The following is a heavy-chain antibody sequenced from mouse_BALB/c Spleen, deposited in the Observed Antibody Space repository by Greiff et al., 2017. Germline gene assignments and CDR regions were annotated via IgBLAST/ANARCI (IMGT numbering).Heavy chain of an antibody. V-gene: IGHV7-3*02. J-gene: IGHJ4*01. Sequence: EVKLVESGGGLVQPGGSLRLSCATSGFTFTDYYMSWVRQPPGKALEWLGFIRNKANGYTTEYSASVKGRFTISRDNSQSILYLQMNTLRAEDSATYYCARETLYYGYDDYAMDYWGQGTSVTVSS. CDR2: IRNKANGYTT. CDR3: ARETLYYGYDDYAMDY. CDR1: GFTFTDYY. D-gene: IGHD2-2*01.